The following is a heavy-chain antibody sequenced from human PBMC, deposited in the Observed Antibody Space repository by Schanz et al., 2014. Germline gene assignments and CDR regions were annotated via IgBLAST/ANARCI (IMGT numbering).Heavy chain of an antibody. Sequence: QVQLQESGPGLVKPSETLSLTCSVSGGSINNFYWGWIRQSPGKGLEWIGYIYSSGIPTYNPSLKSRVSLIAESTKNYFSLKLPHMTAGDAAVYYCARGGTAMVRIVMTASFWSFDLWGRGTLXTVSP. D-gene: IGHD5-18*01. J-gene: IGHJ2*01. V-gene: IGHV4-4*08. CDR1: GGSINNFY. CDR3: ARGGTAMVRIVMTASFWSFDL. CDR2: IYSSGIP.